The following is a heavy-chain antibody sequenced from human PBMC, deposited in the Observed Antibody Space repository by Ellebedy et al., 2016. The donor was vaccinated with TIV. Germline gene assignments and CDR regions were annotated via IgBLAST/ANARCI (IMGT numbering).Heavy chain of an antibody. J-gene: IGHJ4*02. V-gene: IGHV4-4*02. CDR2: IYHSGST. Sequence: MPSETLSLTCAVSGGSISSSNWWSWVRQHPGKGLEWIGEIYHSGSTNYNPSLKSRVTISVDKSKNQFPLKLSSVTAADTAVYYCARMGGSSWYGGPSDYWGQGTLVTVSS. D-gene: IGHD6-13*01. CDR3: ARMGGSSWYGGPSDY. CDR1: GGSISSSNW.